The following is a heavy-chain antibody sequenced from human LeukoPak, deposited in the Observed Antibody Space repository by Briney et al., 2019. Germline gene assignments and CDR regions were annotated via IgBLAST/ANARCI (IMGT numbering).Heavy chain of an antibody. D-gene: IGHD3-10*01. CDR2: IIWNSGSI. J-gene: IGHJ4*02. CDR3: ANKQANYYGSGSYDY. Sequence: GRSLRLSCAASGFTFDDYAMHWVRQAPGKGLEWVSGIIWNSGSIGYADSVKGRFTISRDNAKNFLYLQMNSLRAEDTAVYYCANKQANYYGSGSYDYWGQGTLVTVSS. V-gene: IGHV3-9*01. CDR1: GFTFDDYA.